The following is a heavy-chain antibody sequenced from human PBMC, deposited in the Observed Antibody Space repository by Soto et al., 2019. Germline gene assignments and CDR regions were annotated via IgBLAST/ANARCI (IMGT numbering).Heavy chain of an antibody. V-gene: IGHV5-51*03. CDR2: IFHGDSDT. CDR1: GYTFTSYW. CDR3: ARLRGLGWFGEQSSFDS. D-gene: IGHD3-10*01. Sequence: EVQLVQSGAEVKKPGDSVKISCKGSGYTFTSYWIGWVRQMPEKGLEWMGIIFHGDSDTRYSPSFQGRVRISDDKSISTASLQLNDLKASDTAIYYCARLRGLGWFGEQSSFDSWGQGTLVTVSS. J-gene: IGHJ4*02.